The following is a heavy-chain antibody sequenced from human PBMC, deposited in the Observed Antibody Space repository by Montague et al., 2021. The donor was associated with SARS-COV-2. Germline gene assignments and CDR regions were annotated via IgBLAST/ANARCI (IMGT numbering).Heavy chain of an antibody. V-gene: IGHV4-34*12. CDR1: GGSSRGYY. Sequence: SETLSLTCAVYGGSSRGYYWSWIRQPPGKGLEWIGEIFHDGITKYNPSLTSRVTISLDASKSQFSLRLTSVTAADTAVYFCAPILDTNQFYFDYWGQGTLVTVSS. J-gene: IGHJ4*02. CDR3: APILDTNQFYFDY. D-gene: IGHD2-8*01. CDR2: IFHDGIT.